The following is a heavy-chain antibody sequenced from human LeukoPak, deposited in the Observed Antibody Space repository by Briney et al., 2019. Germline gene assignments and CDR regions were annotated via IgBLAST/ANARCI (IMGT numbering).Heavy chain of an antibody. CDR1: GGSISSSSYY. Sequence: SETLSLTCTVSGGSISSSSYYWGWIRQPPGKGLEWIGSIYYSGSTYYNPSLKSRVTISVDTSKNQFSLKLSSVTAADTAVYYCARVMVVGATSLAFDIWGQGTMVTVSS. CDR2: IYYSGST. V-gene: IGHV4-39*01. D-gene: IGHD1-26*01. J-gene: IGHJ3*02. CDR3: ARVMVVGATSLAFDI.